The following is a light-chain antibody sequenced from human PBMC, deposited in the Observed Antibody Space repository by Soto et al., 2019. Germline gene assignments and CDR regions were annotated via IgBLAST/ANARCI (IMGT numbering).Light chain of an antibody. V-gene: IGLV1-51*02. Sequence: QSVLTQPPSVSAAPGQKVTISCSGSSSNIGNNYVSWYQQLPGTAPKLLIYENNKRPSGIPDRFSGSKSGTSATLGITGLQTGDEAAYYCGTWDRSLSAGVFGTGTKLTVL. CDR1: SSNIGNNY. J-gene: IGLJ1*01. CDR3: GTWDRSLSAGV. CDR2: ENN.